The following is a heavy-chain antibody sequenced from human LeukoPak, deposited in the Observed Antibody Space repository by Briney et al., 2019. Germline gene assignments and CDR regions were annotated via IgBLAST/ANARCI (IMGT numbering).Heavy chain of an antibody. D-gene: IGHD2-2*02. Sequence: KPSETLSLTCAVYGGSFSGYYWSWIRQPPGKGLEWIGEINHSGSTNYNPSLKSRVTISVDTSKNQFSLKLSSVTAADTAVYYCARGIVVVPAAILRVNYYYGMDVWAQGATVTVS. CDR2: INHSGST. CDR1: GGSFSGYY. CDR3: ARGIVVVPAAILRVNYYYGMDV. V-gene: IGHV4-34*01. J-gene: IGHJ6*02.